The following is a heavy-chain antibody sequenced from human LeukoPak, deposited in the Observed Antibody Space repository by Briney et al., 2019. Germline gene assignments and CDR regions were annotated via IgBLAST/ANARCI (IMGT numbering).Heavy chain of an antibody. CDR1: GGSISSSSYY. Sequence: KSSETLSLTCTVSGGSISSSSYYWGWIRQPPGKGLEWIGSIYYSGSTYYNPSLKSRVTISVDTSKNQFSLKLSSVTAADTAVYYCARTSNYYDSSGYFPGDLDYWGQGTLVTVSS. CDR2: IYYSGST. V-gene: IGHV4-39*01. D-gene: IGHD3-22*01. CDR3: ARTSNYYDSSGYFPGDLDY. J-gene: IGHJ4*02.